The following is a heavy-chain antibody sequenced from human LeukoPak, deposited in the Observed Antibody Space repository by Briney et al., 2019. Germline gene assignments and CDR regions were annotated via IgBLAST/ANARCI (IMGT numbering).Heavy chain of an antibody. D-gene: IGHD3-10*01. Sequence: PSETLSLTCTVSGYSISSGYYWGWIRQPPGKGLEWIGSFYDSGNTYYNPSLKSRVTISVDTSKNQFSLKLSSVTAADTAVYYCARPSKPTMVRGVKSGRGYMDVWGKGTTVTISS. CDR2: FYDSGNT. CDR3: ARPSKPTMVRGVKSGRGYMDV. V-gene: IGHV4-38-2*02. J-gene: IGHJ6*03. CDR1: GYSISSGYY.